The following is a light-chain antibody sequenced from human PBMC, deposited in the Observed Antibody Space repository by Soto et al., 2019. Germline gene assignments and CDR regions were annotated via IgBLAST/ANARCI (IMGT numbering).Light chain of an antibody. V-gene: IGKV3-20*01. J-gene: IGKJ5*01. Sequence: EIVLTQSPGTLSLSPGERATLSCRASQSVSSTSLAWYQQKPGQAPRLLIYGASSRATGIPDRFSGSGSGTDLTLTISRLEPEDFAVYYCQQYGNSPITFGQGTRLEIK. CDR1: QSVSSTS. CDR3: QQYGNSPIT. CDR2: GAS.